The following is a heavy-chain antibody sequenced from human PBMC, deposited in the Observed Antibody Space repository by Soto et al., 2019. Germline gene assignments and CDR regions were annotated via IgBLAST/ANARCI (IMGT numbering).Heavy chain of an antibody. CDR3: AREGRTSIAARTFDY. V-gene: IGHV4-4*07. CDR2: SYTSGST. D-gene: IGHD6-6*01. Sequence: QVQLQESGPGLVKPSETLSLTCTVSGGSISSYYWSWIRQPAGKGLEWIGRSYTSGSTNYNPSLKRRVPMSVDTSKNQFSLKLSSVTAADTAVYYCAREGRTSIAARTFDYWGQGTLVTVSS. J-gene: IGHJ4*02. CDR1: GGSISSYY.